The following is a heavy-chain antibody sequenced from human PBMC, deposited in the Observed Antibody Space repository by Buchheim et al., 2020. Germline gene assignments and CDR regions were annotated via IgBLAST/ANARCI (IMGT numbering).Heavy chain of an antibody. J-gene: IGHJ4*02. CDR2: INHSGST. V-gene: IGHV4-34*01. CDR1: GGSFSGYY. Sequence: QVQLQQWGAGLLKPSETLSLTCAVYGGSFSGYYWSWIRQPPGKGLEWIGEINHSGSTNYNPSLKSRVTISVDTSKNQFSLTLSSVTAADTAVYYCARGVSPAYYGSGSYYDYWGQGTL. D-gene: IGHD3-10*01. CDR3: ARGVSPAYYGSGSYYDY.